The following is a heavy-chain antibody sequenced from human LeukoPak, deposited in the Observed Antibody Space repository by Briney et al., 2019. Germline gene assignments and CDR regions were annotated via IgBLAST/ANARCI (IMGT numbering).Heavy chain of an antibody. Sequence: GGSLRLSCAASGFTFSSYGMHWVRQAPGKGLEWVAFIRYDGSNKYYADSVKGRFTISRDNSKNTLYLQMNSLRAEDTAVYYCAKDPAAYGDYLNWFDPRGLGTLVTVSS. CDR3: AKDPAAYGDYLNWFDP. CDR2: IRYDGSNK. D-gene: IGHD4-17*01. V-gene: IGHV3-30*02. J-gene: IGHJ5*02. CDR1: GFTFSSYG.